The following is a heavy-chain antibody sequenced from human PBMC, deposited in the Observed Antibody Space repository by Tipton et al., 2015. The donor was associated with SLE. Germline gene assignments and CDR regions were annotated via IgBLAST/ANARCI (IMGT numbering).Heavy chain of an antibody. CDR1: GFTFNSYW. CDR3: ARAVADWGWLVVY. J-gene: IGHJ4*02. Sequence: SLRLSCAASGFTFNSYWMHWFRQVPGKGLEWVSRIDHDGSGTSYADSVEDRFTISRDNTKKTLYLQMNSPRAEDTAVYYCARAVADWGWLVVYWGRGTQVTVSS. CDR2: IDHDGSGT. V-gene: IGHV3-74*01. D-gene: IGHD6-19*01.